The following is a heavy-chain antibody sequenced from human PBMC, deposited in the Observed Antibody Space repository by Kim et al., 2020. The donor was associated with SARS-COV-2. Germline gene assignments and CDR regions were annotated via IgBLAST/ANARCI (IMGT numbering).Heavy chain of an antibody. D-gene: IGHD3-10*01. Sequence: QGRVTITADESTSTAYMELSSLRSEDTAVYYCARPHDYYGSGSYALTFDIWGQGTMVTVSS. V-gene: IGHV1-69*01. CDR3: ARPHDYYGSGSYALTFDI. J-gene: IGHJ3*02.